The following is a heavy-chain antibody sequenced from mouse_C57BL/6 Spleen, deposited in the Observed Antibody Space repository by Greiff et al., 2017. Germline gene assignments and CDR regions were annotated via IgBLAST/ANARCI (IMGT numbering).Heavy chain of an antibody. CDR2: ISNGGGST. D-gene: IGHD4-1*01. Sequence: EVKLVESGGGLVQPGGSLKLSCAASGFTFSDYYMYWVRQTPEKRLEWVAYISNGGGSTYYPDTVKGRFTISRDNAKNTLYLQMSRLKSEDTAMXYCARWEEGFAYWGQGTLVTVSA. J-gene: IGHJ3*01. V-gene: IGHV5-12*01. CDR3: ARWEEGFAY. CDR1: GFTFSDYY.